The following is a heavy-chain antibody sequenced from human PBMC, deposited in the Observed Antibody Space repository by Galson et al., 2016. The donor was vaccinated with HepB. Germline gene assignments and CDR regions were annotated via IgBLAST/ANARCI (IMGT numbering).Heavy chain of an antibody. CDR2: INPKSGGT. CDR1: GYTFTDYF. CDR3: GTRYQLLSGFDP. J-gene: IGHJ5*02. V-gene: IGHV1-2*02. D-gene: IGHD2-2*01. Sequence: SVKVSCKASGYTFTDYFMHWVRQAPGQGLEWMGWINPKSGGTNYAQKFQGRVTLTKNTSISTAYMDLIRLTSDDTAVYYCGTRYQLLSGFDPWGQGTLVTVSS.